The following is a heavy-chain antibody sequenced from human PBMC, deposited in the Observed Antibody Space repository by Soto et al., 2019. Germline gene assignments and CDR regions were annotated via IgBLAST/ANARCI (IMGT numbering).Heavy chain of an antibody. J-gene: IGHJ6*03. Sequence: ASLKVSCKASGFTFTSYGISWVRQAPGQGLEWMGWINPNSGGTNYAQRFQGWVTMTRDTSISTAYMELSRLRSDDTAVYYCARALNYYYYYMDVWGKGTTVTVSS. V-gene: IGHV1-2*04. CDR3: ARALNYYYYYMDV. CDR2: INPNSGGT. CDR1: GFTFTSYG.